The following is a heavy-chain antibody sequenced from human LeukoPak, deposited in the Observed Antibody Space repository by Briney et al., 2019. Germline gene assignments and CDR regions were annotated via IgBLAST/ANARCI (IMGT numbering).Heavy chain of an antibody. CDR1: GGASSGYY. CDR2: IDHRGST. J-gene: IGHJ4*02. CDR3: ARTRDGYLRY. V-gene: IGHV4-34*01. Sequence: TSETLSLTCAAYGGASSGYYCTWIRQPPGKGLEWIGEIDHRGSTHYNPSLQSRVTISIDTSKNQFSLEVSSVTAADTALYYCARTRDGYLRYWSQGSLVTVSS. D-gene: IGHD5-24*01.